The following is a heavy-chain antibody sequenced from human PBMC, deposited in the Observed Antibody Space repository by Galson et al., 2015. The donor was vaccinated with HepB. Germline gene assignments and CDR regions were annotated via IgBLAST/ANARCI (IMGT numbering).Heavy chain of an antibody. Sequence: SVKVSCKASGYTFTGYYVHWVRQAPGQGLEWMGWINPNSGGTNYAQKFQGRVTMTRDTSISTAYMELSRLRSDDTAVYYCARDRYCSSTSCYYYYYMDVWGKGTTVTVSS. J-gene: IGHJ6*03. V-gene: IGHV1-2*02. CDR2: INPNSGGT. D-gene: IGHD2-2*01. CDR3: ARDRYCSSTSCYYYYYMDV. CDR1: GYTFTGYY.